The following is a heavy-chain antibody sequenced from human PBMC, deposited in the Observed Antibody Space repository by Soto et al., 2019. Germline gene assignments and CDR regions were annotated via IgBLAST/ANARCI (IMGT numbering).Heavy chain of an antibody. CDR2: IVPIFSTS. D-gene: IGHD2-15*01. CDR3: ASDVVVVVALPDDYYYGMDV. CDR1: GGSFSDYA. Sequence: SVKVSCKASGGSFSDYAINWVPQAPGHVLEWMGGIVPIFSTSNYAEKFQGRVTITADKSTSTAYMELSSPRSDDTAVYYCASDVVVVVALPDDYYYGMDVWRQGNTVTVAS. V-gene: IGHV1-69*06. J-gene: IGHJ6*02.